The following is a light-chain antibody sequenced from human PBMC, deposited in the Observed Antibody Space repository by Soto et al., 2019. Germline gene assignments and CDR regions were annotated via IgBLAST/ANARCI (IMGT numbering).Light chain of an antibody. V-gene: IGLV2-8*01. Sequence: QSVLTQPPSASGSPGQSVTISCTGTSSDVGGYNYVSWYQQHPGKAPKLMISEVSKRPSGVPDRFSGSKSGNTASLTVSGLQAEXXADYYCSSFAGNNNLVFGGGTKLTVL. CDR1: SSDVGGYNY. J-gene: IGLJ2*01. CDR3: SSFAGNNNLV. CDR2: EVS.